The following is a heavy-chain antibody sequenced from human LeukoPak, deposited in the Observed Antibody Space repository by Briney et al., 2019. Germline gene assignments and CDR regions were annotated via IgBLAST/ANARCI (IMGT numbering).Heavy chain of an antibody. CDR1: GFTFSSYG. CDR2: IRSRAYGGTT. J-gene: IGHJ4*02. CDR3: SRVADTTMVVFFDY. D-gene: IGHD5-18*01. V-gene: IGHV3-49*04. Sequence: PGRSLRLSCAASGFTFSSYGMHWVRQAPGKGLEWVGFIRSRAYGGTTDYAASVKGRFTISRDDSNGIAYLQMSSLKTEDTAVYYCSRVADTTMVVFFDYWGQGTLVTVSS.